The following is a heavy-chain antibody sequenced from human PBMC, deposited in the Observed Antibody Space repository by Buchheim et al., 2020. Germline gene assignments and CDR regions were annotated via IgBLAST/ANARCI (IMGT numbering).Heavy chain of an antibody. CDR1: GGTFSSHT. CDR2: IILILGIA. J-gene: IGHJ4*02. Sequence: QVQLVQSGAEVKKPGSSVKVSCKAFGGTFSSHTISWVRQAPGQGLEWMGRIILILGIANSAQKFQGRVTITADKATSTAFMELSSLRSEDTDVYYCARGEKYSSSVGDYWGQGTL. V-gene: IGHV1-69*02. CDR3: ARGEKYSSSVGDY. D-gene: IGHD6-6*01.